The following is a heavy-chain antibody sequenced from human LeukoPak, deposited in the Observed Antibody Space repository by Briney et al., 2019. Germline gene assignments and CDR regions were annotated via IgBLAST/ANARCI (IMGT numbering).Heavy chain of an antibody. Sequence: SSETLSLTCAVYGGSFSGYYWSWIRQPPGKGLEWIGEINHSGSTNYNPSLKSRVTISVDTSKNQFSLKLSSVTAADTAVYYCARGFAVTTLRYFDYWGQETLVTVSS. CDR1: GGSFSGYY. D-gene: IGHD4-17*01. CDR2: INHSGST. J-gene: IGHJ4*02. V-gene: IGHV4-34*01. CDR3: ARGFAVTTLRYFDY.